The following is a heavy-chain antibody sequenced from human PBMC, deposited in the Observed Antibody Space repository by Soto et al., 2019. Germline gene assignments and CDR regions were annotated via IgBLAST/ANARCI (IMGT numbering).Heavy chain of an antibody. CDR1: GFTFSSYA. V-gene: IGHV3-23*01. D-gene: IGHD3-22*01. J-gene: IGHJ4*02. CDR3: ARDDYPYYDDSSGYHFDY. CDR2: ISGSGGST. Sequence: PGGSLRLSCAASGFTFSSYAMNWVRQAPGKGLEWVSAISGSGGSTYYADSVKGRFTISRDNAKNSLYLQMNSLRAEDTAVYYCARDDYPYYDDSSGYHFDYWGQGALVTVSS.